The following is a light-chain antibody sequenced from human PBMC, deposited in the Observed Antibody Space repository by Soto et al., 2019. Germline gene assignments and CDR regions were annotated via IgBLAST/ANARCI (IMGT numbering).Light chain of an antibody. J-gene: IGKJ2*01. CDR2: AAS. V-gene: IGKV3-20*01. Sequence: EIVLTQSPGTLSLSPGERATLSCRASQSVSSSYLAWYQQKPGQAPGLLIYAASSRSTGIPDRFSGSGSGIDFTLTFSRLEREDFAVYYCQQYGSFPYTFGQGTKLQLK. CDR3: QQYGSFPYT. CDR1: QSVSSSY.